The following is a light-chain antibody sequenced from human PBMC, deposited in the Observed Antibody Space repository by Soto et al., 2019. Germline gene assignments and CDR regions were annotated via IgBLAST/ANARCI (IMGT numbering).Light chain of an antibody. CDR1: QPINSY. Sequence: DIQMNQSPSSLSASIGDRVTITCRVSQPINSYVNWYQQKPGEAPKLLIYAASILQRGVPSKFRGSGSGSEFSLPIRSLQPDDFATYYCQQSYTTPLTFGGGTKVEIK. CDR3: QQSYTTPLT. CDR2: AAS. V-gene: IGKV1-39*01. J-gene: IGKJ4*01.